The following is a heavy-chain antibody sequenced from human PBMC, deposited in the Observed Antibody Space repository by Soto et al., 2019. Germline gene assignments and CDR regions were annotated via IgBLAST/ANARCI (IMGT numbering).Heavy chain of an antibody. J-gene: IGHJ3*02. V-gene: IGHV4-4*02. Sequence: QVQLQESGPGLVKPSGTLSLTCAVSGGSISSSNWWSWVRQPPGKGLEWIGAIYHSRSTNYNPSLKSRVTISVYKSKNQVSLKLSSVTAADTAVYYCSARGAMDAFDIWGQGTTVTVSS. CDR1: GGSISSSNW. CDR3: SARGAMDAFDI. D-gene: IGHD1-26*01. CDR2: IYHSRST.